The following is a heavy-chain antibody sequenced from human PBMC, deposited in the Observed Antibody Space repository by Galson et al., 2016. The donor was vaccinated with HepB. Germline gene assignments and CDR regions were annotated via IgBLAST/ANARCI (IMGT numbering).Heavy chain of an antibody. CDR3: ARAEWFGESKGFDY. CDR2: IYHSGST. D-gene: IGHD3-10*01. J-gene: IGHJ4*02. CDR1: GGSISSDGYS. V-gene: IGHV4-30-2*01. Sequence: TLSLTCAVSGGSISSDGYSWSWIRQPPGKGLEWIGYIYHSGSTYYNPSLESRVTISVDRSKNQFSLRLTSVTAADTAVYYCARAEWFGESKGFDYWGQGTLVTVSS.